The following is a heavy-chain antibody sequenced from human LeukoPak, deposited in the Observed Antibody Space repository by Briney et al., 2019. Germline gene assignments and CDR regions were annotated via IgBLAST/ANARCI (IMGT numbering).Heavy chain of an antibody. CDR3: AREDIVVVVAATRKCWFDP. J-gene: IGHJ5*02. CDR1: GGSISSSSYY. V-gene: IGHV4-39*07. Sequence: PSETLSLTCTVSGGSISSSSYYWGWIRQPPGKGLEWIGSIYYSGSTYYNPSLKSRVTISVDTSKNQFSLKLSSVTAADTAVYYCAREDIVVVVAATRKCWFDPWGQGTLVTVSS. CDR2: IYYSGST. D-gene: IGHD2-15*01.